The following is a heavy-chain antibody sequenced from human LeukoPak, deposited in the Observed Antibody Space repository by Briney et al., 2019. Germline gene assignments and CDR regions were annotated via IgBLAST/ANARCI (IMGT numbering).Heavy chain of an antibody. V-gene: IGHV4-34*01. J-gene: IGHJ4*02. CDR1: GGTFSGYY. Sequence: SETLSLTCAVYGGTFSGYYWSWIRQPPGKGLEWIGEINHSGSTIYNPSLKSRVTISVDTSKNQFSLKLSSVTAADTAVYYCARGGISLRVIFDYWGQGTLVTVSS. CDR2: INHSGST. CDR3: ARGGISLRVIFDY. D-gene: IGHD3-3*02.